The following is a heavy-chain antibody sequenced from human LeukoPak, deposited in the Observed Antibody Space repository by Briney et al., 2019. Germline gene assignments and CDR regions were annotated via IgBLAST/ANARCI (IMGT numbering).Heavy chain of an antibody. CDR1: GGTFSSYA. Sequence: GASVKVSYKASGGTFSSYAISWVRQAPGQGLEWMGGIIPIFGTANYAQKFQGRVTITADKSTSTAYMELSSLRSEDTAVYYCARTYYYDSSGYGSYYYYMDVWGKGTTVTVSS. CDR2: IIPIFGTA. V-gene: IGHV1-69*06. J-gene: IGHJ6*03. D-gene: IGHD3-22*01. CDR3: ARTYYYDSSGYGSYYYYMDV.